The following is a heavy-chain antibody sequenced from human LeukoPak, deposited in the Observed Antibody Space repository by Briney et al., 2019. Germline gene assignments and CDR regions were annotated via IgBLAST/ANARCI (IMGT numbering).Heavy chain of an antibody. CDR1: GFTFSSYG. CDR3: ATDPRDHSYGWSWRYFDY. D-gene: IGHD5-18*01. CDR2: ISYDGSNK. J-gene: IGHJ4*02. V-gene: IGHV3-30*03. Sequence: GRSLRLSCAASGFTFSSYGMHWVRQAPGKGLECVAVISYDGSNKYYADSVKGRFTISRDNAKNALYLQMNSLRPEDTAVYYCATDPRDHSYGWSWRYFDYWGQGTLVTVSS.